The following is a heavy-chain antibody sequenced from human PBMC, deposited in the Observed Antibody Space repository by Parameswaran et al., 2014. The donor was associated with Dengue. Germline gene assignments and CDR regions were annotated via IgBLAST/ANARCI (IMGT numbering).Heavy chain of an antibody. J-gene: IGHJ4*02. V-gene: IGHV3-11*01. CDR2: ISSGGDTV. CDR3: AGDTNVGGNDY. Sequence: WIRQPPGKGLEWISYISSGGDTVYYADSVKGRFTISRDNAKNSLFLQMNSLRAEDTAVYYCAGDTNVGGNDYWGQGTLVTVSS. D-gene: IGHD4-23*01.